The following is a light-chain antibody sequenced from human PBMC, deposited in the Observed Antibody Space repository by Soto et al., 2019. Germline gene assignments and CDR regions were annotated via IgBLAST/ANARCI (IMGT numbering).Light chain of an antibody. CDR2: DAS. V-gene: IGKV3-11*01. CDR1: QSVSSY. Sequence: EIVLTQSPATLSLSPGERATLSCRASQSVSSYLAWYQQKPGQAPRLLISDASNRATGIPARFSGSWSGTDFTLTVSSLEPEDFAVYYCQQRRDWPLTFGGGTKVEI. CDR3: QQRRDWPLT. J-gene: IGKJ4*01.